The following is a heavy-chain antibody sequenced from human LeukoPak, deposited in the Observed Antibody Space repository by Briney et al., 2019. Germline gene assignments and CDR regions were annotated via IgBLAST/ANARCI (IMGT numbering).Heavy chain of an antibody. J-gene: IGHJ4*02. D-gene: IGHD6-19*01. Sequence: PGGSLRLSCATSGFTFSGYDMHWVRQLTGKGLEWVSSIGNVADTYYSGSVKGRFFISRDNARKFVFLQMNSLRADDTAYYYGVRAPGSGGFDSWGQGAQVTVSS. CDR3: VRAPGSGGFDS. CDR2: IGNVADT. V-gene: IGHV3-13*01. CDR1: GFTFSGYD.